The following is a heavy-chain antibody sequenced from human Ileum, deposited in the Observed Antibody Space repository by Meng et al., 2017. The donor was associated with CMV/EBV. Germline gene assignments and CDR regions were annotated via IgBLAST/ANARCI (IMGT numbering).Heavy chain of an antibody. CDR1: GYTFTSYD. V-gene: IGHV1-8*01. Sequence: ASVKVSCKASGYTFTSYDINWVRQATGQGLEWMGWMNPNSGNTGYAQKFQGRVTMTRNTSISTAYMELSSLGSEDTAVYYCARGRKRTIFGVVIRRDNWFDPWGQGTLVTVSS. D-gene: IGHD3-3*01. J-gene: IGHJ5*02. CDR2: MNPNSGNT. CDR3: ARGRKRTIFGVVIRRDNWFDP.